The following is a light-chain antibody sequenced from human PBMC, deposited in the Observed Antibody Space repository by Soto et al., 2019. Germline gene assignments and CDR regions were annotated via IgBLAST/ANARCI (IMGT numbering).Light chain of an antibody. CDR2: KAS. CDR1: QNINSW. CDR3: QQYESFFPPT. J-gene: IGKJ4*01. V-gene: IGKV1-5*03. Sequence: DIQMTQSPSTLSASVGDRVTITCRASQNINSWLAWYQQKPGKAPKLLIYKASNLESGVPSRFSGSGSGTDFTLTISRLQPADFATYHCQQYESFFPPTFGGGIKVDIK.